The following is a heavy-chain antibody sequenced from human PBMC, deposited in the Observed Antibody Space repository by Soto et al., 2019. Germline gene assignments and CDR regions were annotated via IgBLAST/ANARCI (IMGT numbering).Heavy chain of an antibody. Sequence: ATRALDLTCTDSVGSVISGSYYWSWIRQPPGKGLEWIGYIYYSGSTNYNPSLKSRVTISVDTSKNQFSLKLSSVTAADTAVYYCARDRYGDRYFDYWGQGTLVTVSS. CDR3: ARDRYGDRYFDY. CDR2: IYYSGST. D-gene: IGHD4-17*01. V-gene: IGHV4-61*01. CDR1: VGSVISGSYY. J-gene: IGHJ4*02.